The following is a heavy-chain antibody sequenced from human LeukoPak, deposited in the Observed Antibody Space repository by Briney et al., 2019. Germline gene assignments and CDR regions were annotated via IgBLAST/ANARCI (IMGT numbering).Heavy chain of an antibody. CDR3: ARDVTGTTSPYMDV. J-gene: IGHJ6*03. D-gene: IGHD1-20*01. Sequence: GGSLRLSCTASGFTFSSYGMHWVRQAPGKGLEWVAVISYDGSNKYYADSVKGRFTISRDNSKNTLYLQMNSLRAEDTAVYYCARDVTGTTSPYMDVWGKGTTVTVSS. CDR2: ISYDGSNK. V-gene: IGHV3-30*19. CDR1: GFTFSSYG.